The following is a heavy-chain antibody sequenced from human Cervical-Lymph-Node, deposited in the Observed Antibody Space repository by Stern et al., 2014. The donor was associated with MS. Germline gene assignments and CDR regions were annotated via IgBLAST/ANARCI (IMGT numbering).Heavy chain of an antibody. CDR3: AKDGRGTPFDY. V-gene: IGHV3-9*01. Sequence: VQLMQSGGGLVQPGRSLRLSCAASGFTFDDYAMHWVRQAPGKGLEWVSGISWNSGSIGYADSVKGRFTISRDNAKNSLYLQMNSLRAEDTALYYCAKDGRGTPFDYWGQGTLVTVSS. CDR1: GFTFDDYA. J-gene: IGHJ4*02. D-gene: IGHD2-15*01. CDR2: ISWNSGSI.